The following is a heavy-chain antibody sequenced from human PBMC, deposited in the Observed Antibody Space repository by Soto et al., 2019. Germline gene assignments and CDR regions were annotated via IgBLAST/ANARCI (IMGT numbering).Heavy chain of an antibody. J-gene: IGHJ6*03. D-gene: IGHD2-15*01. V-gene: IGHV3-48*04. CDR2: ISSSSSII. CDR3: ARDFSPRYCSGRSCYPAGYYYYYMAV. CDR1: GFTFSSYS. Sequence: PGGSLRLSCSASGFTFSSYSMNWVRQAPGKGLEWVSYISSSSSIIYYADSVKGRFTISRDDAKNSLYLQMNSLRAEDTAVYYCARDFSPRYCSGRSCYPAGYYYYYMAVWGKGTTVTVSS.